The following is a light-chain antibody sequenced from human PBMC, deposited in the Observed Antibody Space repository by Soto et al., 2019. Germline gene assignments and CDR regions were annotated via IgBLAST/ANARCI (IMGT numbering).Light chain of an antibody. J-gene: IGLJ3*02. CDR2: TTN. Sequence: QSVLTQPPSASGTPGQRVTISCSGSSSTIGSKTLNWYQHLPGSAPKLLIYTTNQQPSGVPDRFSGSKSGTSASLAISGLQPEDEADYYCAAWNDSLNGVVFGGGTKLTVL. V-gene: IGLV1-44*01. CDR1: SSTIGSKT. CDR3: AAWNDSLNGVV.